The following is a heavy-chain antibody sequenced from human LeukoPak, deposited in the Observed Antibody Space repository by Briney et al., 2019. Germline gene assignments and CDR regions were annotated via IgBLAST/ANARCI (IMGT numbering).Heavy chain of an antibody. V-gene: IGHV1-69*05. CDR1: GGTFSSYA. CDR2: IIPIFGTA. J-gene: IGHJ6*03. Sequence: SVKVSCKASGGTFSSYAISWVRQAPGQGLEWMGGIIPIFGTANYAQKFQGRVTITTDESTSTAYMELSSLRSEDTAVYYCARALRYCSSTSCYMQRGYYYYYMDVWGKGTTVTVSS. CDR3: ARALRYCSSTSCYMQRGYYYYYMDV. D-gene: IGHD2-2*02.